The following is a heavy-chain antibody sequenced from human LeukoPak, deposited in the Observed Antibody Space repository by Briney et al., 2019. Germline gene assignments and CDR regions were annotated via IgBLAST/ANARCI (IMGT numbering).Heavy chain of an antibody. J-gene: IGHJ3*02. CDR3: AKAYDFWSQGAFDI. CDR1: GFTFSSYS. Sequence: GGSLRLSCAASGFTFSSYSMNWVRQAPGKGLEWVSSISSSSSYIYYADSVKGRFTISRDNAKNSLYLQMNSLRAEDTAVYYCAKAYDFWSQGAFDIWGQGTMVTVSS. D-gene: IGHD3-3*01. V-gene: IGHV3-21*01. CDR2: ISSSSSYI.